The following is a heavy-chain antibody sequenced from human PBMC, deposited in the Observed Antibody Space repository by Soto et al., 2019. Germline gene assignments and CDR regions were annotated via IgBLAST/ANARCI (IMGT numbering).Heavy chain of an antibody. CDR2: ISAYNGNT. D-gene: IGHD1-26*01. Sequence: QVQLVQSGAEAKKPGASVKVSCKASGYTFTSYGISWVRQAPGQGLEWMGWISAYNGNTNYAQKLQGRVTMTTDTSRSTGYMELRSLRSDDTAVYYCAPSSGGREGPFDYWGQGTLVTVSS. J-gene: IGHJ4*02. CDR3: APSSGGREGPFDY. V-gene: IGHV1-18*01. CDR1: GYTFTSYG.